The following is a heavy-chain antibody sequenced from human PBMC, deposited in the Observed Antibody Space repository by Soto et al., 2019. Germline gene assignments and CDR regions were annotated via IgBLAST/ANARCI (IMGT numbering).Heavy chain of an antibody. Sequence: GGCLRLSCAASGFTFSSYWMHGVRQAPGKGLVWVSRINSDGSSTSYADSVKGRFTISRDNAKNTLYLQMNSLRAEDTPVYYCASSLLTPFDYWGQGTLVTVSS. V-gene: IGHV3-74*01. J-gene: IGHJ4*02. CDR1: GFTFSSYW. CDR2: INSDGSST. CDR3: ASSLLTPFDY. D-gene: IGHD7-27*01.